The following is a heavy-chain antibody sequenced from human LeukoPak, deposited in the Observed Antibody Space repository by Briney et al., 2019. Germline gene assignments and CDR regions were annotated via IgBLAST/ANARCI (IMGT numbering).Heavy chain of an antibody. CDR3: VRVVAVYYDAFDI. Sequence: PGGSLRLSCAASGFTFSSYAMHWVRQVPGKGLEYVSAISSGGGSTYYANSVKGRFTISRDDSKNTLYLQMGSLRAEDMAVYYCVRVVAVYYDAFDIWGQGTMVTVSS. CDR1: GFTFSSYA. V-gene: IGHV3-64*01. D-gene: IGHD2-15*01. CDR2: ISSGGGST. J-gene: IGHJ3*02.